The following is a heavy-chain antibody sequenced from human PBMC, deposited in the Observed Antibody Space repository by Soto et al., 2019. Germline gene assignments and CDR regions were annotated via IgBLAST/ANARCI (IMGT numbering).Heavy chain of an antibody. V-gene: IGHV4-34*01. D-gene: IGHD3-3*01. CDR2: ITHSGST. CDR3: ARGLYYDFWSGYYTTFDY. Sequence: QVQLQQWGAGLLKPSETLSLTCAVYAGSFSGYYLSWIRQHPGKGLEWIGEITHSGSTNYNPSLKRRVTTSVDTAKNQFSLKLRSVTAADTAVYYCARGLYYDFWSGYYTTFDYWGQGTLVTVSS. J-gene: IGHJ4*02. CDR1: AGSFSGYY.